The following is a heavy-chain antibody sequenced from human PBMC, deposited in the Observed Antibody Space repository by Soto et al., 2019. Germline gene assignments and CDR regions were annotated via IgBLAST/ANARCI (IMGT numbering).Heavy chain of an antibody. J-gene: IGHJ4*02. D-gene: IGHD5-12*01. CDR2: IIPIFGTP. V-gene: IGHV1-69*12. CDR3: ARDLGSGYDPGDY. CDR1: GGTFGSYV. Sequence: QVQLVQSGAEVKKPGSSVKVSCKASGGTFGSYVFNWVRQAPGQGLEWMGGIIPIFGTPNYAQKFQGRVTSTADEATNAAYMELRRLRSEDAAVFYCARDLGSGYDPGDYWGQGALVTVSS.